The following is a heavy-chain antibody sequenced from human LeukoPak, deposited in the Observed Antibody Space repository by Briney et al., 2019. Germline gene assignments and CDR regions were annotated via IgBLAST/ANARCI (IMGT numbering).Heavy chain of an antibody. D-gene: IGHD6-13*01. Sequence: GGSLRLSCAASGFTFSSYGMHWVRQAPGKGLEWVAVISYDGSNKYYADSVKGRFTISRDNSKNTLYLQMNSLRAEDTAVYYCAKVFRQQLVLGAFDIWAKGQWSPSLQ. CDR3: AKVFRQQLVLGAFDI. J-gene: IGHJ3*02. CDR1: GFTFSSYG. CDR2: ISYDGSNK. V-gene: IGHV3-30*18.